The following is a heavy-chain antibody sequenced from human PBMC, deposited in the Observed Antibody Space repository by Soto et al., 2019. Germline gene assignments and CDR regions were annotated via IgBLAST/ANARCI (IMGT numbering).Heavy chain of an antibody. D-gene: IGHD2-15*01. CDR3: ARARPPRWYYYYGMDV. CDR2: IWYDGSNK. CDR1: GFTFSSYG. Sequence: HPGGSLRLSCAASGFTFSSYGMHWVRQAPGKGLEWVAVIWYDGSNKYYADSVKGRFTISRDNSKNTLYLQMNSLRAEDTAVYYCARARPPRWYYYYGMDVGGQGTTVTVSS. J-gene: IGHJ6*02. V-gene: IGHV3-33*01.